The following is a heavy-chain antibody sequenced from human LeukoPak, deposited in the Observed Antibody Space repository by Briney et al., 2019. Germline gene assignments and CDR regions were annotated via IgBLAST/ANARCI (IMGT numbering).Heavy chain of an antibody. CDR1: GGSFSGYY. V-gene: IGHV4-34*01. D-gene: IGHD4-23*01. CDR2: INHSGRT. Sequence: SETLSLTCAVYGGSFSGYYWSWIRQPPGKGLEWIGEINHSGRTNYNPSLKSRVTISVDTSKNQFSLKLSSVTAADTAVYYCARANDYGGNRYFDYWGQGTLVTVSS. J-gene: IGHJ4*02. CDR3: ARANDYGGNRYFDY.